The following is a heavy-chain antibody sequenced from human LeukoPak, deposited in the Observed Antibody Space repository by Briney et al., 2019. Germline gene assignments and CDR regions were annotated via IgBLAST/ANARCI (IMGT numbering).Heavy chain of an antibody. CDR1: DGSFNFYF. D-gene: IGHD3-10*01. CDR2: IDNRGST. V-gene: IGHV4-34*01. J-gene: IGHJ4*02. CDR3: ARDSHSGFQ. Sequence: SETLSLTCTVSDGSFNFYFWHWIRQPPGKGLDWIGEIDNRGSTQYNPSLRGRVTISVDTSRNRFSLELTSVTAADTAVYFCARDSHSGFQWGQGTLVTVSS.